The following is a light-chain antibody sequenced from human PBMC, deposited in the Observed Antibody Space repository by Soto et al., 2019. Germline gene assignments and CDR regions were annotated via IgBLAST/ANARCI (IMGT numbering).Light chain of an antibody. CDR3: SSHTRRTTLV. CDR1: SSDVGGYNY. V-gene: IGLV2-14*01. CDR2: EVS. Sequence: QSALTQPASVSGSPGQSITISCTGTSSDVGGYNYVSWYQHHPGKAPKLMIYEVSNRPSGVSNRFSGSKSDNTASLTISGLQAEDEGDYYCSSHTRRTTLVFGGGTKLTVL. J-gene: IGLJ2*01.